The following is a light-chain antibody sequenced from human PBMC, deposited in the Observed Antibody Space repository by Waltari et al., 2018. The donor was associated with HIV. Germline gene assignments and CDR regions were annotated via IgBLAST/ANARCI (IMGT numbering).Light chain of an antibody. CDR3: MSYTGHNRWV. Sequence: QTVVTQEPSFSVSPGGTVTLTCGLSSGSVSSNYYPRWYQQTPGQAPRTLIYSTDSRSSGVPDRFSGSKSGNTASLTVSGLQAEDEADYHCMSYTGHNRWVFGGGTKLTVL. CDR1: SGSVSSNYY. CDR2: STD. J-gene: IGLJ3*02. V-gene: IGLV8-61*01.